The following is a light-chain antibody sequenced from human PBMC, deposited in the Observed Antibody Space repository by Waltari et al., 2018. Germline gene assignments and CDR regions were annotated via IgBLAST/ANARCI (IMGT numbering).Light chain of an antibody. CDR2: GNN. V-gene: IGLV1-40*01. CDR1: TPTIGPGPD. J-gene: IGLJ2*01. CDR3: QSFDNMLSGGVV. Sequence: QSVLTQPPSVSGTPGQRVTISCHASTPTIGPGPDLHCAQHLPGTAPKLLIYGNNNRPSGVPDRFSGSKSGTSASLAITGLQADDEADYFCQSFDNMLSGGVVFGGGTKLAVL.